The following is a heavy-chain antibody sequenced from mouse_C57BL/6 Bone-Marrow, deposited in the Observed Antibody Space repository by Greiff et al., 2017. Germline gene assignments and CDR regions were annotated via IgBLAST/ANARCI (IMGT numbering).Heavy chain of an antibody. CDR2: INPSSGYT. CDR3: ARGKLLRSYFDY. Sequence: VQLVESGAELAKPGASVKLSCKASGYTFTSSWMHWVKQRPGQGLEWFGYINPSSGYTKYNQKFKDKATLTADKSSSTAYMQLSSLTYEDSAVYYCARGKLLRSYFDYWGQGTTLTVSS. J-gene: IGHJ2*01. V-gene: IGHV1-7*01. D-gene: IGHD1-1*01. CDR1: GYTFTSSW.